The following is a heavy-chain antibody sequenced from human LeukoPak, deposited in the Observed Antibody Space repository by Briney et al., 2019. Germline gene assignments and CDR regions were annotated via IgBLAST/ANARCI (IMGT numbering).Heavy chain of an antibody. J-gene: IGHJ4*02. Sequence: GGSLRLSCAASGFTFSSYAMSWVRQAPGKGLEWVSAISGDDISTYYADSVKGRFTISRDNSKNTSYLQMNSLRAEDTAMYYCATQGIRNSAFDNWGQGTLVTVSS. CDR1: GFTFSSYA. D-gene: IGHD1-26*01. CDR2: ISGDDIST. V-gene: IGHV3-23*01. CDR3: ATQGIRNSAFDN.